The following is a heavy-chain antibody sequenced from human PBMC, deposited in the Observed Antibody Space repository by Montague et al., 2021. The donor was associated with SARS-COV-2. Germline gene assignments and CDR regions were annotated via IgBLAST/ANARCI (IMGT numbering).Heavy chain of an antibody. J-gene: IGHJ6*02. Sequence: SETLSLTCTVSGGSFSSGCYYWSWIRQPTGKGLEWIGNIYCSGNTNYNPSLKSRVTISVDTSKNQFSLKLSSVTAADTAVYYCASDPRRISIFGFVTSYGLDVWGQGTTVTVSS. CDR1: GGSFSSGCYY. V-gene: IGHV4-61*01. CDR2: IYCSGNT. CDR3: ASDPRRISIFGFVTSYGLDV. D-gene: IGHD3-3*01.